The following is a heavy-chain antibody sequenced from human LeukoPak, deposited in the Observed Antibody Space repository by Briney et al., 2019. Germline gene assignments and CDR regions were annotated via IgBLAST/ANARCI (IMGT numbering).Heavy chain of an antibody. CDR1: GFTFGSYS. J-gene: IGHJ4*02. D-gene: IGHD3-10*01. CDR3: ARSRSGTHGYFDY. Sequence: GGSLRLSCAASGFTFGSYSMNWVRQAPGKGLEWVSSISSSSSYIYYAVSVKGRFTISRDNAKNSLYLQMNSLRAEDTAVYYCARSRSGTHGYFDYWGQGTLVTVSS. V-gene: IGHV3-21*01. CDR2: ISSSSSYI.